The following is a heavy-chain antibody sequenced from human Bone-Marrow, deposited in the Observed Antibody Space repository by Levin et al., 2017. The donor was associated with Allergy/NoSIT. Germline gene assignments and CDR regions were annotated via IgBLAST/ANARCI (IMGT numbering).Heavy chain of an antibody. CDR3: ARGRYTAIDY. CDR1: GFTFSSYA. Sequence: SCAASGFTFSSYAMHWVRQAPGKGLEWVAVISYDGSNKYYADSVKGRFTISRDNSKNTLYLQMNSLRAEDTAVYYCARGRYTAIDYWGQGTLVTVSS. V-gene: IGHV3-30-3*01. D-gene: IGHD5-18*01. J-gene: IGHJ4*02. CDR2: ISYDGSNK.